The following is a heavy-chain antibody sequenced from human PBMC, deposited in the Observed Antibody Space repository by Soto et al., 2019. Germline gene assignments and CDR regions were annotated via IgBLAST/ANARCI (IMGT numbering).Heavy chain of an antibody. CDR1: GGSISSSGYY. V-gene: IGHV4-39*01. J-gene: IGHJ4*02. D-gene: IGHD5-12*01. Sequence: SETLSLTCTVSGGSISSSGYYWGWIRQPPGKGLEWIGSIYYSGSTYYNPSLKSRVTISVDTSKNQFSLKLSSVTAADTAVYYCARQERHSGYVLTQFDYWGQGTLVTVSS. CDR2: IYYSGST. CDR3: ARQERHSGYVLTQFDY.